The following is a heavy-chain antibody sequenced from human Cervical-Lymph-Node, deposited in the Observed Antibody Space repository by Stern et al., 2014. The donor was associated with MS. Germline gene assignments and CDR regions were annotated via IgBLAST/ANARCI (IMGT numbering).Heavy chain of an antibody. CDR2: IYNSGST. V-gene: IGHV4-31*03. CDR1: GLSIRSADYA. CDR3: ARDRGKSSDGMDV. J-gene: IGHJ6*02. Sequence: QLQLPESGPGLVKPSQTLSLTCTVAGLSIRSADYAWSWVRQRPGKGLEWIGYIYNSGSTDYNPSLKSRVTISLDMSKNQFSLKLTSVTVADTAVYYCARDRGKSSDGMDVWGQGTTVTVSS. D-gene: IGHD3-10*01.